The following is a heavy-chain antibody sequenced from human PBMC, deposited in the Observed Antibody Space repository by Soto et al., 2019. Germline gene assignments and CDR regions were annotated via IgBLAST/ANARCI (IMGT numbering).Heavy chain of an antibody. Sequence: SETLSLTCTVSGGSISSYYWSWIRQPPGKGLEWIGYIYYSGSTNYNPSLKSRVTISVDTSKNQFSLKLSSVTAADTAVYYCARHGGLAYYFDYWGQGTLVTVSS. V-gene: IGHV4-59*08. J-gene: IGHJ4*02. CDR3: ARHGGLAYYFDY. CDR2: IYYSGST. CDR1: GGSISSYY. D-gene: IGHD2-15*01.